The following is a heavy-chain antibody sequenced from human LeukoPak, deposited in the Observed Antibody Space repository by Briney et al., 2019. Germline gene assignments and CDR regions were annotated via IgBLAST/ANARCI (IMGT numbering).Heavy chain of an antibody. V-gene: IGHV1-46*01. Sequence: ASVKVFCKASGYTFTSYYMHWVRQAPGQGLEWMGIINPSGGSTSYAQKFQGRVTMTRDMSTSTVYMELSSLRSEDTAVYYCARARRVVVTAKPYYYYCMDVWGKGTTVTVSS. CDR2: INPSGGST. D-gene: IGHD2-21*02. CDR1: GYTFTSYY. CDR3: ARARRVVVTAKPYYYYCMDV. J-gene: IGHJ6*03.